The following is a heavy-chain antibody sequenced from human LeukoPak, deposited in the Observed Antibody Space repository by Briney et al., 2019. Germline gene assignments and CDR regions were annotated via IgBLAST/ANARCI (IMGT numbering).Heavy chain of an antibody. CDR3: AKRGNSWGLFDY. Sequence: PGGSLTLSCAASGFTFSSYVMSWVRQAPGKGLEWVTNIGGSVGSMFYAASVKGRFAISRDNSKKTLFLQMNNLRVEDTAVYYCAKRGNSWGLFDYWGQGTLVTVSS. CDR2: IGGSVGSM. CDR1: GFTFSSYV. J-gene: IGHJ4*02. V-gene: IGHV3-23*01. D-gene: IGHD6-13*01.